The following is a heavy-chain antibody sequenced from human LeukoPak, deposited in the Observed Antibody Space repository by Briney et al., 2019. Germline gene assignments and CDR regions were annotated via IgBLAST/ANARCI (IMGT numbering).Heavy chain of an antibody. J-gene: IGHJ4*02. Sequence: ASVKVSCKASGYTFADWYIHWVRQAPGQGLEWMGWIDSNRGGTKYAQKFQGRVTVTRDTSISTAYMELTSLTSDDTAVYYCARDVWAANYWGQGTLVTVSS. CDR3: ARDVWAANY. V-gene: IGHV1-2*02. CDR1: GYTFADWY. D-gene: IGHD3-16*01. CDR2: IDSNRGGT.